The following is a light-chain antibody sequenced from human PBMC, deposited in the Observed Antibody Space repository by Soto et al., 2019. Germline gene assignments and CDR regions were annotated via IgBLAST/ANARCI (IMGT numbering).Light chain of an antibody. J-gene: IGKJ2*01. CDR1: RSLVYSDGNTY. V-gene: IGKV2-30*01. Sequence: AVMTQSPLSLPVTVGQPASISCRSSRSLVYSDGNTYLSWLQQRPGQSPRRRIYKVSSRDSGVTDRFSGSGSGTDFTLKISRVEAEDVGIYYCMQGTHWPRTFGQGTRLEIK. CDR3: MQGTHWPRT. CDR2: KVS.